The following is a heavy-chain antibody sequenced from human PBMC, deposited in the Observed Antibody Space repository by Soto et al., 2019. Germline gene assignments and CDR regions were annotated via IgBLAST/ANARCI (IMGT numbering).Heavy chain of an antibody. V-gene: IGHV1-69*13. J-gene: IGHJ4*02. CDR2: IIPIFGTA. Sequence: SSVKVSCKASGGTFSIYVITGVRQPPGQGLEWMGGIIPIFGTANYAQKIQGRVTITADESTSTAYMELSSLRSEYRAVYYCASLNYRAESFDYWGQGTLVTVSS. CDR1: GGTFSIYV. D-gene: IGHD3-16*02. CDR3: ASLNYRAESFDY.